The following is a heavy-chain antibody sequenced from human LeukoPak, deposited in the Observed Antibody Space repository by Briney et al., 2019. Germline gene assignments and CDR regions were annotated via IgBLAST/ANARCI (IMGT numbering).Heavy chain of an antibody. CDR3: ASEYSSGWLDY. V-gene: IGHV4-59*01. D-gene: IGHD6-19*01. CDR1: GGSISSYY. J-gene: IGHJ4*02. CDR2: IYYSGST. Sequence: PSETLTLTCTVSGGSISSYYWSWIRQPPGKGLEWIGYIYYSGSTNYNPSLKSRVTISVDTSKNQFSLKLSSVTAADTAVYYCASEYSSGWLDYWGQGTLVTVSP.